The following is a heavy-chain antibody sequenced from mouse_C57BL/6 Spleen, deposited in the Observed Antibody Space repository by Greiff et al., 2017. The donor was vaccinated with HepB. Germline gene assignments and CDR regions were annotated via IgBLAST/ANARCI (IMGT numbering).Heavy chain of an antibody. CDR2: IYPGDGDT. CDR1: GYAFSSSW. D-gene: IGHD2-1*01. V-gene: IGHV1-82*01. J-gene: IGHJ4*01. Sequence: VQLQQSGPELVKPGASVKISCKASGYAFSSSWMNWVKQRPGKGLEWIGRIYPGDGDTNYNGKFKGKATLTADKSSSTAYMQLSSLTSEDSAVYFCARSGNLRWQRDYYAMDYWGQGTSVTVSS. CDR3: ARSGNLRWQRDYYAMDY.